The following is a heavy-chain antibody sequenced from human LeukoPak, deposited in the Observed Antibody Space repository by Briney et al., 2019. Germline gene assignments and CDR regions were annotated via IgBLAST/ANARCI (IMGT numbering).Heavy chain of an antibody. CDR1: GYTFTGYY. Sequence: GSSVKVSCKASGYTFTGYYMNWVLQAPGQGLEWIGWINPNSGGTNYAQKFQGRVTMTRDTSISTAYMELCRLRSDDTAVYYCAREVGGWGSSGYQGYWGQGTLVTVSS. CDR2: INPNSGGT. D-gene: IGHD3-22*01. V-gene: IGHV1-2*02. J-gene: IGHJ4*02. CDR3: AREVGGWGSSGYQGY.